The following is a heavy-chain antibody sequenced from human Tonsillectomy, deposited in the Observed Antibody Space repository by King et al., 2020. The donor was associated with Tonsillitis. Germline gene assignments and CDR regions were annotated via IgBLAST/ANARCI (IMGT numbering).Heavy chain of an antibody. Sequence: QLVQSGAEVKKPGASVKVSCKASGYTFATFGITWVRQAPGQGLEWLGWISAFNGNTNYAQKLQGRVTMTIDTSTSTAYMELRSLRSDDTAVYYCARVEYDSSGYFPFDYWGQGTLVTVSS. CDR1: GYTFATFG. D-gene: IGHD3-22*01. CDR2: ISAFNGNT. V-gene: IGHV1-18*04. CDR3: ARVEYDSSGYFPFDY. J-gene: IGHJ4*02.